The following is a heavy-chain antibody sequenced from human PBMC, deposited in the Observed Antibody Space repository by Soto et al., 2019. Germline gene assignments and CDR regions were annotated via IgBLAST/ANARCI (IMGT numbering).Heavy chain of an antibody. Sequence: GALRLSGAASGCTVSSNYMSWVRQAPGKGLGWVSVIYSGGSTYYADSVKGRFTISRDNSKNTLYLQMNSLRAEDTAVYYCERAGSYAVGAFDIWGQGTMVTVSS. V-gene: IGHV3-53*01. CDR3: ERAGSYAVGAFDI. D-gene: IGHD1-26*01. CDR2: IYSGGST. CDR1: GCTVSSNY. J-gene: IGHJ3*02.